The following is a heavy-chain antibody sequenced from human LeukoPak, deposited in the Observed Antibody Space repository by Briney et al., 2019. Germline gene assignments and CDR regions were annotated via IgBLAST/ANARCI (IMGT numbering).Heavy chain of an antibody. CDR2: ISGSGTWI. D-gene: IGHD3-3*01. Sequence: GGSLRLSCAAFGFNISYYAMSWVRQAPGKGLEWVSGISGSGTWIDYADSVKGRFTISRDNSKNTLELQMNSLRAEDTAVYYCAKGYDFWSGYYDHWGQGTLVTVSS. J-gene: IGHJ4*02. CDR1: GFNISYYA. CDR3: AKGYDFWSGYYDH. V-gene: IGHV3-23*01.